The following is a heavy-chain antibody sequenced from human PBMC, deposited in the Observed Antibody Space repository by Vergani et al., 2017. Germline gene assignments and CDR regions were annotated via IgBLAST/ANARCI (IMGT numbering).Heavy chain of an antibody. V-gene: IGHV1-69*01. Sequence: QVQLVQSGAEVKKPGSSVKVSCKASGGTFSSYAISWVRQAPGQGLEWMGGIIPIFGTANYAQKFQGRVTITADESTSTAYMELSSLRSEDTAVYYCAKEGYSGYADYYYYMDVWGKGTTVTVSS. CDR1: GGTFSSYA. CDR3: AKEGYSGYADYYYYMDV. J-gene: IGHJ6*03. D-gene: IGHD5-12*01. CDR2: IIPIFGTA.